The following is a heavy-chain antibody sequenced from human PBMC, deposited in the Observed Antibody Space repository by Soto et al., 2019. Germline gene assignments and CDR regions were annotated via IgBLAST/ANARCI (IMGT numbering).Heavy chain of an antibody. CDR2: INHSGST. J-gene: IGHJ4*02. CDR3: ARGELELHIXY. CDR1: GGSFSGYY. D-gene: IGHD1-7*01. V-gene: IGHV4-34*01. Sequence: PSETLSLTCAVYGGSFSGYYWSWIRQPPGKGLEWIGEINHSGSTNYNPSLKSRVTISVDTSKNQFSLKLSSVTAADTAVYYCARGELELHIXYWGQGTLVTVSS.